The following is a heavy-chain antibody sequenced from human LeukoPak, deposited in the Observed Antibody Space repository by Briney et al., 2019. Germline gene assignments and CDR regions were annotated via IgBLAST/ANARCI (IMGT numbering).Heavy chain of an antibody. J-gene: IGHJ6*02. Sequence: PGGSLRLSCAASGFTFSSYAMSWVRQAPGKGLEWVSAISGSGGSTYYADSVKGRFTISRDNSKNTLYLQMNSLRAEDTAVYYCAKAGPLDQYYDFRSGKSPSYCYYYGMDVWGQGTTVTVSS. D-gene: IGHD3-3*01. V-gene: IGHV3-23*01. CDR1: GFTFSSYA. CDR3: AKAGPLDQYYDFRSGKSPSYCYYYGMDV. CDR2: ISGSGGST.